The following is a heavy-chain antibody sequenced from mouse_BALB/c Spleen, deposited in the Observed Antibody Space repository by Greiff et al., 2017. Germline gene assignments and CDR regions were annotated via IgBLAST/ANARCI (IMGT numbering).Heavy chain of an antibody. J-gene: IGHJ4*01. CDR2: IYCDDDK. Sequence: QVTLKVSGPGILQPSQTLSLTCSVSGFSLSTSGMGVSWIRQPSGKGLEWLAHIYCDDDKRYNPSLKSRLTISKYTSSNQVFLKITSVDTADTATYSSARRAEPYAMDYWGQGTSVTVSS. CDR1: GFSLSTSGMG. CDR3: ARRAEPYAMDY. V-gene: IGHV8-12*01.